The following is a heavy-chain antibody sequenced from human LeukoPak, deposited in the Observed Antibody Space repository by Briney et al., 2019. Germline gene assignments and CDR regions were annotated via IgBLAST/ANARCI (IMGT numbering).Heavy chain of an antibody. D-gene: IGHD3-22*01. CDR3: AKDDGWLYYNH. V-gene: IGHV3-23*01. J-gene: IGHJ4*02. Sequence: GGSLRPSCAASGFTFSIHGMNWVRQAPGKGLEWVSGISPGGEIPYYADSVKGRFTISRDNSKDTVSLQMHSLRDEDTATYYCAKDDGWLYYNHWGQGTLVTVSS. CDR2: ISPGGEIP. CDR1: GFTFSIHG.